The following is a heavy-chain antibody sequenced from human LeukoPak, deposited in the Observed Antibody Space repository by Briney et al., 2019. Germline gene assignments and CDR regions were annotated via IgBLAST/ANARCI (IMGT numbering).Heavy chain of an antibody. CDR3: ARDREYSYGRYYYYYIDV. D-gene: IGHD5-18*01. CDR2: IYYSGST. Sequence: SETLSLTCTVSGGSISSHYWSWIRQPPGKGLEWIGYIYYSGSTNYNPSLKSRVTISVDTSKDQFSLKLSSVTAADTAVYYCARDREYSYGRYYYYYIDVWGKGTTVTVSS. CDR1: GGSISSHY. V-gene: IGHV4-59*11. J-gene: IGHJ6*03.